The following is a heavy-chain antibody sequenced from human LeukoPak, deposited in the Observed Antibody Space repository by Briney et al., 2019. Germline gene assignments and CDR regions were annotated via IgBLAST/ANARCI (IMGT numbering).Heavy chain of an antibody. Sequence: SETLSLTCTVSGGSISSGGYYWSWLRQHPGKGLEWIGYIYYSGSTYYNPSLKSRVTISVDTSKNQFSLKLSSVTAADTAVYYCASPRRNSGTINWGQGTLVTVSS. CDR1: GGSISSGGYY. CDR2: IYYSGST. CDR3: ASPRRNSGTIN. J-gene: IGHJ4*02. D-gene: IGHD1-26*01. V-gene: IGHV4-31*03.